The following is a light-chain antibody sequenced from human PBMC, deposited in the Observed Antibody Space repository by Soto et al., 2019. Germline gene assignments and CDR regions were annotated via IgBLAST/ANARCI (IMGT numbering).Light chain of an antibody. CDR1: SSDVGGYNY. CDR2: DVS. CDR3: SSYTSSSTLLYV. V-gene: IGLV2-14*03. J-gene: IGLJ1*01. Sequence: QSALTQPASVSGSPSQSITISCTGTSSDVGGYNYVSWYQQHPGKAPKLMIYDVSNRPSGVSNRFSGSKSGNTASLTISGLQAEDEADYYCSSYTSSSTLLYVFGTGTKLTVL.